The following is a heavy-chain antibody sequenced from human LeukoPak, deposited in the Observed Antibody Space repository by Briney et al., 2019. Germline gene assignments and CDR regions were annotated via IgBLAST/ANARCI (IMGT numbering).Heavy chain of an antibody. D-gene: IGHD7-27*01. CDR1: GYSISNGYF. Sequence: SETLSLTCTVSGYSISNGYFWGWIRQPPGKGLECIGTIYHSGSIYYNPSLKGRVTISVVTSKNQFSLKLNSLTAADTAVYYCARAIRTGLGIGSFDGWGQGTLVTVSS. CDR2: IYHSGSI. CDR3: ARAIRTGLGIGSFDG. V-gene: IGHV4-38-2*02. J-gene: IGHJ4*02.